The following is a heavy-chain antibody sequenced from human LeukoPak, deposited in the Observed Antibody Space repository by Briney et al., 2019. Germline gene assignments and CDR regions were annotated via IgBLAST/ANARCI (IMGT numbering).Heavy chain of an antibody. D-gene: IGHD6-13*01. CDR2: IWYDGSNK. V-gene: IGHV3-33*01. CDR1: GFTFSSYG. J-gene: IGHJ4*02. Sequence: GRSLRLSCAASGFTFSSYGMHWVRQAPGKGLEWVAVIWYDGSNKYYADSVKGRFTISRENAKNSLYLEMNSLRAGDTAVYYCTRGAAGFDYWGQGTLVTVSS. CDR3: TRGAAGFDY.